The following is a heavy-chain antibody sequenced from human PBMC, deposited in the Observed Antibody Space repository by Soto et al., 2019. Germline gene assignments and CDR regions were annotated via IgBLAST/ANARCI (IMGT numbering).Heavy chain of an antibody. V-gene: IGHV3-9*01. CDR3: ARVGRLGGTPYYFDY. CDR2: ISWNSGSI. D-gene: IGHD1-26*01. J-gene: IGHJ4*02. Sequence: TGGSLRLSCAASGFTFDDYAMHWVRQAPGKGLEWVSGISWNSGSIGYADSVKGRFTISRDNAKNSLYLQMNSLRAEDTAVYHCARVGRLGGTPYYFDYWGQGTLVTVSS. CDR1: GFTFDDYA.